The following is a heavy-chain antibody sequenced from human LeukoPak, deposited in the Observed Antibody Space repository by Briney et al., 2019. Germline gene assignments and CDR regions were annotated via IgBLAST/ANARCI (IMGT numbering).Heavy chain of an antibody. Sequence: PGGSLRLSCAASGFTVSSNYMNWVRQAPGKGLEWVSVIYSGGSTYYADSVKGRFTISRDNSKNTLYLQMNSLRVEDTAVYYCARKHSSSYYFDYWGQGTLVTVSS. CDR1: GFTVSSNY. CDR3: ARKHSSSYYFDY. CDR2: IYSGGST. V-gene: IGHV3-53*01. D-gene: IGHD6-6*01. J-gene: IGHJ4*02.